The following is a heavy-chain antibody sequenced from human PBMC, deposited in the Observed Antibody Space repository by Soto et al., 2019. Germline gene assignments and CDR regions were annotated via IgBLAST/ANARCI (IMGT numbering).Heavy chain of an antibody. J-gene: IGHJ6*02. CDR3: ARDEMIQWLAPRDYYYYYGMDV. V-gene: IGHV3-33*01. CDR1: GFTFSSYG. D-gene: IGHD6-19*01. Sequence: HPGGSLRLSCAASGFTFSSYGMHWVRQAPGKGLEWVAVIWYDGSNKYYADSVKGRFTISRDNSKNTLYLQMNSLRAEDTAVYYCARDEMIQWLAPRDYYYYYGMDVWGQGTTVTVSS. CDR2: IWYDGSNK.